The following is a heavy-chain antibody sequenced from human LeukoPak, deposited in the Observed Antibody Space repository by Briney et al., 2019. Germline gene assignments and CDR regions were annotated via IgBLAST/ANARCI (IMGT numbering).Heavy chain of an antibody. V-gene: IGHV3-74*01. CDR1: GNYW. CDR3: AKGGWGTVLDY. D-gene: IGHD3-16*01. Sequence: GGSLRLSCAASGNYWMHWVRQAPGKGLVWVSHINSDGSWTSYADSVKGRFTISKDNAKNTVYLQMNSLRAEDTAVYYCAKGGWGTVLDYWGQGTLVTVSP. CDR2: INSDGSWT. J-gene: IGHJ4*02.